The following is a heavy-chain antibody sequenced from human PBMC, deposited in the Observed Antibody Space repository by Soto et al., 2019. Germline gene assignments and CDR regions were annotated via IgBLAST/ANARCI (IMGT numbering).Heavy chain of an antibody. CDR2: IKQDGSEK. CDR3: ARDVHCSSTSCYARRNYYYYYYMDV. CDR1: GFTFSSYW. V-gene: IGHV3-7*01. Sequence: GGSLRLSCAASGFTFSSYWMSWVRQAPGKGLEWVANIKQDGSEKYYVDSVKGRFTISRDNAKNSLYLQMNSLRAEDTAVYYCARDVHCSSTSCYARRNYYYYYYMDVWGKGTTVTVSS. D-gene: IGHD2-2*01. J-gene: IGHJ6*03.